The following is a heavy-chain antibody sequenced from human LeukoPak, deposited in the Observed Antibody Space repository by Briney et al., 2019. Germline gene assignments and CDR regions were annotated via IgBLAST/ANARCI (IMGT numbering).Heavy chain of an antibody. V-gene: IGHV4-34*01. D-gene: IGHD3-16*02. CDR2: INHSGST. Sequence: PSETLSLTCAVYGGSFSGYYWSWIRQPPGKGLEWIGEINHSGSTNYNPSLKSRVTISVDTSKNQFSLKLSSVTAADTAVYYCARAGANYVWGSYRYTLDHWGQGTLVTVSS. J-gene: IGHJ4*02. CDR1: GGSFSGYY. CDR3: ARAGANYVWGSYRYTLDH.